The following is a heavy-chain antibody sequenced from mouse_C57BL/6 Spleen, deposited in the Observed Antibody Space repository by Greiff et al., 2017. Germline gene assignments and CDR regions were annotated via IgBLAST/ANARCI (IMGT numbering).Heavy chain of an antibody. CDR1: GFSLTSYG. V-gene: IGHV2-2*01. Sequence: VHLVESGPGLVQPSQSLSITCTVSGFSLTSYGVHWVRQSPGKGLEWLGVIWSGGSTDYNAAFISRLSISKDNSKSQVFFKMNILQADDTAIYYCARVYDYDVGAMDYWGQGASATVSS. D-gene: IGHD2-4*01. CDR3: ARVYDYDVGAMDY. CDR2: IWSGGST. J-gene: IGHJ4*01.